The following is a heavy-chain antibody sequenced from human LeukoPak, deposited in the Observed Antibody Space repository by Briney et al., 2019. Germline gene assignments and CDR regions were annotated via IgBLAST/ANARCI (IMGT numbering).Heavy chain of an antibody. J-gene: IGHJ4*02. CDR3: ARVYNWNYVFDY. V-gene: IGHV4-39*07. D-gene: IGHD1-7*01. CDR2: IYYSGST. CDR1: GGSISSSSYY. Sequence: PSETLSLTCTVSGGSISSSSYYWGWIRQPPGKGLEWIGSIYYSGSTYYNPSLKSRVTISVDTSKNQFSLKLSSVTAADTAVYYCARVYNWNYVFDYWGQGTLVTVSS.